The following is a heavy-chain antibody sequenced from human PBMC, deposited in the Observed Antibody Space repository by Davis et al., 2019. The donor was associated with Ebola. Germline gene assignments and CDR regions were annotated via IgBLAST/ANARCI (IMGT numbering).Heavy chain of an antibody. CDR1: GFTVDDYG. CDR2: INWNGGST. Sequence: PGGSLRLSCAASGFTVDDYGMSWVRQAPGKGLEWVSGINWNGGSTGYADSEKGQFTISRDNAKNSLYLQMNSLRAEDTALYYCARHRGSYYVFDYWGQGTLVTVSS. CDR3: ARHRGSYYVFDY. J-gene: IGHJ4*02. V-gene: IGHV3-20*04. D-gene: IGHD1-26*01.